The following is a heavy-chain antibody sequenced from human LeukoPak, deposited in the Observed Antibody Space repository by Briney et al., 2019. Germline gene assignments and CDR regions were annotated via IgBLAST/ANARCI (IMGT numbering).Heavy chain of an antibody. J-gene: IGHJ4*02. D-gene: IGHD6-13*01. V-gene: IGHV4-30-4*01. CDR3: ARDPIAAAEPIDY. CDR2: VYYSGST. Sequence: PSETLSLTCTVSGGSIFSGDDYWTWIRQPPGKGLEWIGYVYYSGSTYYNPSLKSRVIISVDTSKNQFSLKLRSMTAADTAVYYCARDPIAAAEPIDYWGQGTLVTVSS. CDR1: GGSIFSGDDY.